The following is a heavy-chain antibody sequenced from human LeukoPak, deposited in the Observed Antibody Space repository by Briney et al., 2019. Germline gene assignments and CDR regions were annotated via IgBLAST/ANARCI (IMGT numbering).Heavy chain of an antibody. CDR1: GFTFSNYG. V-gene: IGHV3-33*01. Sequence: SGGSLRLSCAASGFTFSNYGMHWVRQAPGKGLEWVAVIYDDGSKEHFADSVKGRFTISRDNAKNSLYLQMNSLRAEDTAVYYCSTAKFDNWGQGTLVTVSS. J-gene: IGHJ4*02. CDR2: IYDDGSKE. CDR3: STAKFDN.